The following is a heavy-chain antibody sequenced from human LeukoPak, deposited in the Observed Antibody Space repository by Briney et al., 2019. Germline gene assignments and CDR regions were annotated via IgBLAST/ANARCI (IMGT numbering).Heavy chain of an antibody. D-gene: IGHD6-13*01. CDR1: GYTFTSYC. CDR2: ISAYNGNK. J-gene: IGHJ5*02. V-gene: IGHV1-18*01. Sequence: ASVKVSCKASGYTFTSYCMSWVRQAPGKGLEWMGWISAYNGNKNYVQNLQGRFTMTTDTSTNTPYMELSSLRADHTAVYNFARGGQQLVSWYFDPWGQGTMVTVSS. CDR3: ARGGQQLVSWYFDP.